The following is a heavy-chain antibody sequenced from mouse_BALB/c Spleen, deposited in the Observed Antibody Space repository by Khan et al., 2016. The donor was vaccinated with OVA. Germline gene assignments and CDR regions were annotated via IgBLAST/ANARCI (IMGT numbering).Heavy chain of an antibody. V-gene: IGHV3-2*02. CDR3: ERKNYYGYAVDN. CDR1: GYSITSNYA. J-gene: IGHJ4*01. CDR2: ISYSGST. Sequence: EVQLQESGPGLVKPSQSLSLTCTVTGYSITSNYAWNWIRQFPGNKLEWMGYISYSGSTSYNPSLKSRISITRDTSKNQFFLQLNSVTTEDTATYYCERKNYYGYAVDNWGQGTSGTVSS. D-gene: IGHD1-1*01.